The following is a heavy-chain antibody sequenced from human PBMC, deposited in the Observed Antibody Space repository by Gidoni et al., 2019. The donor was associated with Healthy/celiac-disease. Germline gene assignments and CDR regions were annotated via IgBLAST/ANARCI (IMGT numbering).Heavy chain of an antibody. D-gene: IGHD5-12*01. Sequence: EVQLVESGGGLVQPGGSLRLSCAASGFTFSSYAMSWVRQAPGKGLEWVSAISGSGGSTYYADSVKGRFTISRDNSKNTLYLQMNSLRAEDTAVYYCAKDRGSGYDYRGYFDYWGQGTLVTVSS. CDR1: GFTFSSYA. CDR3: AKDRGSGYDYRGYFDY. V-gene: IGHV3-23*04. CDR2: ISGSGGST. J-gene: IGHJ4*02.